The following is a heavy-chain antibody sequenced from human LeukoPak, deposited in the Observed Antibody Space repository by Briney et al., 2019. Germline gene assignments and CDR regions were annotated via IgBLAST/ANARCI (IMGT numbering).Heavy chain of an antibody. D-gene: IGHD3-10*01. V-gene: IGHV4-4*02. CDR3: ARLLMKGPVAGSAFDI. CDR2: IYHSGST. CDR1: GGSISSSNW. Sequence: SETLSLTCAVSGGSISSSNWWSWVRQPPGKGLEWIGEIYHSGSTNYNPSLKSRVTISVDKSKNQFSLKLSSVTAADTAVYYCARLLMKGPVAGSAFDIWGQGTMVTVSS. J-gene: IGHJ3*02.